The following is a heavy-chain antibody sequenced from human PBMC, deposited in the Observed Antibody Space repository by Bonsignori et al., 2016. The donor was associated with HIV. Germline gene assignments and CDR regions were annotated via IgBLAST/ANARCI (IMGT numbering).Heavy chain of an antibody. Sequence: WIRQPPGKGLEWVSYISSSGSTIYYADSVKGRFTISRDNAKNSLYLQMNSLRAEDTAVYYCARGSPGTGGGFDIWGQGTMVTVSS. J-gene: IGHJ3*02. CDR3: ARGSPGTGGGFDI. CDR2: ISSSGSTI. V-gene: IGHV3-48*03. D-gene: IGHD3-10*01.